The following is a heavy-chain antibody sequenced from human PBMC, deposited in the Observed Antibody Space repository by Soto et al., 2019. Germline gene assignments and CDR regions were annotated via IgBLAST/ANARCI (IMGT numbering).Heavy chain of an antibody. CDR3: ASARHEAMITPFDY. D-gene: IGHD3-16*01. Sequence: QVQLQQSGPGLVKPSQTLSVTCVISGDSVSSNSAAWNWIRQSPSRGLEWLGRTYYRSKWYNDYAVSVKSRITINPATSKNQFSLQLNSVTPEDTAVYYCASARHEAMITPFDYWGQGTLVTVSS. J-gene: IGHJ4*02. CDR2: TYYRSKWYN. CDR1: GDSVSSNSAA. V-gene: IGHV6-1*01.